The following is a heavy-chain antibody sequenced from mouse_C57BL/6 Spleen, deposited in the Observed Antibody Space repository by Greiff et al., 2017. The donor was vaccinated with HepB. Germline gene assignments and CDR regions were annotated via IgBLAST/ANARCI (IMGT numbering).Heavy chain of an antibody. J-gene: IGHJ3*01. D-gene: IGHD1-1*01. CDR3: AREMNYYGSSYWFAY. Sequence: DVQLQESGPGLVKPSQSLSLTCSVTGYSITSGYYWNWIRQFPGNKLEWMGYISYDGSNNYNPSLKNRISITRDTSKNQFFLKLNSVTTEDTATYYCAREMNYYGSSYWFAYWGQGTLVTVSA. CDR1: GYSITSGYY. V-gene: IGHV3-6*01. CDR2: ISYDGSN.